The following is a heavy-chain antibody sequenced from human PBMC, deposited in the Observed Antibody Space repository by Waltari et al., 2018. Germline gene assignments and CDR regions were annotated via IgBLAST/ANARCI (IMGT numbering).Heavy chain of an antibody. CDR1: GGSISSSRYY. J-gene: IGHJ5*02. V-gene: IGHV4-39*01. CDR2: IYYSGST. D-gene: IGHD5-12*01. Sequence: QLQLQESGPGLVKPSETLSLTCTVSGGSISSSRYYWGWIRQSPGKGLEWIGSIYYSGSTSYNPTLKSRVTISGDTSKNQFSLKLSSVTAADTAVYYCARHWKRNGYRFDPWGQGTLVTVSS. CDR3: ARHWKRNGYRFDP.